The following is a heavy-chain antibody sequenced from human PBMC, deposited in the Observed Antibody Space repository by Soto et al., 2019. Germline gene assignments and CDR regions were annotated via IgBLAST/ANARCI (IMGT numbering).Heavy chain of an antibody. CDR1: GFTFSSYG. Sequence: LRLSCAASGFTFSSYGMHWVRQAPGKGLEWVAVISYDGSNKYYADSVKGRFTISRDNSKNTLYLQMNSLRAEDTAVYYCAKELSSSWYDAFDIWGQGTMVTVSS. D-gene: IGHD6-13*01. V-gene: IGHV3-30*18. CDR2: ISYDGSNK. CDR3: AKELSSSWYDAFDI. J-gene: IGHJ3*02.